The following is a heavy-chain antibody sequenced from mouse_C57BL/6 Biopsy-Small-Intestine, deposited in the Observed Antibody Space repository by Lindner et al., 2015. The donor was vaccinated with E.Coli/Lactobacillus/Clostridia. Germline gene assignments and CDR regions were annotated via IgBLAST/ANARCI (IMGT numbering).Heavy chain of an antibody. Sequence: VQLQESGAELVKPGASVKISCKASGYAFSSYWMNWVKQRPGKGLEWIGQIYPGDGDTNYNGKFKGKATLTADKSSRTAYMQFSRLTSEDSAVYFCARGSSTVPYWYLDVWGTGTTVTVSS. CDR1: GYAFSSYW. J-gene: IGHJ1*03. CDR2: IYPGDGDT. D-gene: IGHD2-10*02. CDR3: ARGSSTVPYWYLDV. V-gene: IGHV1-80*01.